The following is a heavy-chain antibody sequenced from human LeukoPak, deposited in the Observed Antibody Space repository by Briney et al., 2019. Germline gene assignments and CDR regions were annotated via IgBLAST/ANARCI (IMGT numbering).Heavy chain of an antibody. V-gene: IGHV4-34*01. CDR3: ARRGPPRTMLRGVKSGWFDP. D-gene: IGHD3-10*01. Sequence: SETLSLTCVLYGGSSTNYFWSWIRQPPGKGLDWIGEINRSSSTNYNPSLKSRVTISIDTSKNQFSLKLSSVTAAETAVYYCARRGPPRTMLRGVKSGWFDPWGQGTLVTVSS. CDR2: INRSSST. CDR1: GGSSTNYF. J-gene: IGHJ5*02.